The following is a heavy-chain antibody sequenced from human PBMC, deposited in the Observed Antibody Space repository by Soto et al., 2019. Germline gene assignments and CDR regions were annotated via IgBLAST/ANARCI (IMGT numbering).Heavy chain of an antibody. Sequence: PGWSLRLSCAASGFTFSDYWMSLIRQTPGKGLEWVSYISKSGSSLYYADSVKGRFTISRESAKNSLYLQMNSPRADDTAVYYCVRSKLGVGDVFDIWGKGTMFT. V-gene: IGHV3-11*01. CDR3: VRSKLGVGDVFDI. CDR1: GFTFSDYW. J-gene: IGHJ3*02. CDR2: ISKSGSSL. D-gene: IGHD7-27*01.